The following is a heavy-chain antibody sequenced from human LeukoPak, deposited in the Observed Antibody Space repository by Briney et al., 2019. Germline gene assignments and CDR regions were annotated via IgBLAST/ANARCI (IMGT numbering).Heavy chain of an antibody. J-gene: IGHJ4*02. CDR1: GYTFTSYY. D-gene: IGHD2-15*01. CDR3: ARVRRSNCSGGSCYFDY. Sequence: ASVKVSCKASGYTFTSYYMHWVRQAPGQGLEWMGIINPSGGSTSYAQKFQGRVTMTRDTSISTAYMELSRLRSDDTAVYYCARVRRSNCSGGSCYFDYWGQGTLVTVSS. V-gene: IGHV1-46*01. CDR2: INPSGGST.